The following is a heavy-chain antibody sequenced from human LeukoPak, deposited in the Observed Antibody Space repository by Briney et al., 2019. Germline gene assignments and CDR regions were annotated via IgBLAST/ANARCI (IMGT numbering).Heavy chain of an antibody. D-gene: IGHD3-3*01. Sequence: GGSLRLSCAASGFTFNLAWMSWVRQTPGKGLEWVSAISGSGGSTYYADSVKGRFTISRDNSKNTLYLQMNSLRAEDTAVYYCAKGTVAITIFGVAPDYWGQGTLVTVSS. V-gene: IGHV3-23*01. J-gene: IGHJ4*02. CDR1: GFTFNLAW. CDR2: ISGSGGST. CDR3: AKGTVAITIFGVAPDY.